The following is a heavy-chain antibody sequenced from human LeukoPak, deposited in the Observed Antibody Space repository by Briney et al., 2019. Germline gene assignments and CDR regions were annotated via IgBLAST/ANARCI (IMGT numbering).Heavy chain of an antibody. J-gene: IGHJ4*02. Sequence: ASVKVSCKTSGYTFTSNGISWVRQAPGQGLEWMGWIGADSANTKYAQKLQGRVTMTADTSTSTAYMELRSLRSDDTAVYYCARDPANGSGSYDWGQGTLVTVSS. V-gene: IGHV1-18*01. CDR3: ARDPANGSGSYD. CDR2: IGADSANT. CDR1: GYTFTSNG. D-gene: IGHD3-10*01.